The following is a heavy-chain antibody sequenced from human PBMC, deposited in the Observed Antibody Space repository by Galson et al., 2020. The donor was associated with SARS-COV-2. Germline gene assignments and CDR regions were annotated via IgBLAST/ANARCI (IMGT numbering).Heavy chain of an antibody. V-gene: IGHV3-30*18. CDR2: ISYDGSNK. Sequence: QLGESLKLSCAASGFTFSSYGMHWVRQAPGKGLEWVAVISYDGSNKYYADSVKGRFTISRDNSKNTLYLQMNSLRAEDTAVYYCANTYSSGWWWMDVDYWGQGTLVTVSS. D-gene: IGHD6-19*01. CDR3: ANTYSSGWWWMDVDY. CDR1: GFTFSSYG. J-gene: IGHJ4*02.